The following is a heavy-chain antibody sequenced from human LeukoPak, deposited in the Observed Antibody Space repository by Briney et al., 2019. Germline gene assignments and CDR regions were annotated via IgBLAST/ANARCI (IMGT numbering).Heavy chain of an antibody. J-gene: IGHJ6*02. CDR1: GGSISSGGYS. D-gene: IGHD1-14*01. CDR2: IYHSGST. Sequence: PSETLSLTCAVSGGSISSGGYSWSWIRQPPGKGLEWIGYIYHSGSTYYNPSLKSRVTISVDRSKNQFSLKLSSVTAADTAVYYCARDSGMTQGVDVWGQGTTVTVSS. CDR3: ARDSGMTQGVDV. V-gene: IGHV4-30-2*01.